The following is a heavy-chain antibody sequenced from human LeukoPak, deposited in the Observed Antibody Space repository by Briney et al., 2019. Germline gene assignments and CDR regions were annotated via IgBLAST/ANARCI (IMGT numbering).Heavy chain of an antibody. J-gene: IGHJ3*02. CDR1: VGSLSSYF. CDR3: ARAKDNYRGNDAFDI. D-gene: IGHD4/OR15-4a*01. Sequence: PSETLSLTCTVSVGSLSSYFWSWIRPPAAKGLAWIGRIYICGSTNYNPPLQSGVTISLVTSNKQFFLVLTSVTAADTAGYYGARAKDNYRGNDAFDIWGQGTKVTVSS. V-gene: IGHV4-4*07. CDR2: IYICGST.